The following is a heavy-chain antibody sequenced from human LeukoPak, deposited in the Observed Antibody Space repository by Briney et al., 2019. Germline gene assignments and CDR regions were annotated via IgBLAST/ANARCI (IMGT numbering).Heavy chain of an antibody. CDR2: IYYTGDS. V-gene: IGHV4-59*08. D-gene: IGHD2-21*01. CDR3: ARHVFASPFDS. Sequence: SETLSLTCTVPGGSISGSYWSWLRQTPRKGLEWIGYIYYTGDSNYNPSLKSRVGISLDTSKNQVSLRLRSVTASDTAVYYCARHVFASPFDSWGQGTLVTVSS. CDR1: GGSISGSY. J-gene: IGHJ4*02.